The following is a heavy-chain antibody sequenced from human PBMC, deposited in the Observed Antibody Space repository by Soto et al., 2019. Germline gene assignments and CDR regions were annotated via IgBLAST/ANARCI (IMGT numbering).Heavy chain of an antibody. CDR3: ATVFDL. V-gene: IGHV3-74*01. CDR2: IDTAGGGT. J-gene: IGHJ5*02. CDR1: GFTLGSHR. Sequence: DVQLVESGGGLVQPGGSLRVSCAASGFTLGSHRIHWVRQAPGKGLEWVSRIDTAGGGTSYADSVKGRFTISTDNAKNTVYLQMNGLRAEDTAVYYCATVFDLWGQGTLVTVSS.